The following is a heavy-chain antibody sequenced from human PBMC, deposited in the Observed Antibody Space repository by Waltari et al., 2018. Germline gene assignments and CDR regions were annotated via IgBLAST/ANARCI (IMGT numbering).Heavy chain of an antibody. CDR3: ARDPPGWFDP. J-gene: IGHJ5*02. CDR2: IYHSGST. V-gene: IGHV4-38-2*02. CDR1: GYSSRRGYS. D-gene: IGHD3-10*01. Sequence: QVQLQESGPGLVTPSETLSLTCTVSGYSSRRGYSWRWIRQPPGKGLEWIGSIYHSGSTYYNPSLKSRVTISVDTSKNQFSLKLSSVTAADTAVYYCARDPPGWFDPWGQGTLVTVSS.